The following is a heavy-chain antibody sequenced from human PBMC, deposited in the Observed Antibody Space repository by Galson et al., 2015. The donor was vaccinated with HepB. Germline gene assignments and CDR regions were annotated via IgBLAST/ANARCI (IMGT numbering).Heavy chain of an antibody. J-gene: IGHJ4*02. CDR1: GFDFSDYW. CDR3: VRGRINCNY. V-gene: IGHV3-7*03. Sequence: SLRLSCAASGFDFSDYWMSWVRQAPGKGLEWVASIKKDESDKYYVDFVKGRFTVSRDNAKNSLYLQMNSLRAEDTAVYYCVRGRINCNYWGQGALVTVSS. CDR2: IKKDESDK. D-gene: IGHD1-20*01.